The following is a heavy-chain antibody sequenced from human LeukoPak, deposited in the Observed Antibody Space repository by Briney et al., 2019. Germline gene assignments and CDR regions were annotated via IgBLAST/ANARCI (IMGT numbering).Heavy chain of an antibody. CDR2: ISYSGAT. Sequence: PSETLSLTCNVSGGSINSMGDYWGWIRQAPGKGLAWIGTISYSGATYYNPSLKSRVALSVDTSKNQLSLRLRSVTAADTAVYYCARDPYGIFGVGLSLWGQGTLVTVSS. CDR3: ARDPYGIFGVGLSL. CDR1: GGSINSMGDY. V-gene: IGHV4-39*07. D-gene: IGHD3-3*01. J-gene: IGHJ4*02.